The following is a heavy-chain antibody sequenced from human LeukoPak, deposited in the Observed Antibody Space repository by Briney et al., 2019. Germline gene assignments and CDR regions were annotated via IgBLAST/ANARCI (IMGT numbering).Heavy chain of an antibody. CDR2: INPSGGST. V-gene: IGHV1-46*01. CDR3: ARDRRVRGSGTYLGPYYYYMDV. D-gene: IGHD3-10*01. J-gene: IGHJ6*03. CDR1: GYTFTSYY. Sequence: ASVKVSCKASGYTFTSYYMHWVRQAPGQGLEWMGIINPSGGSTSYAQKFQGRVTMTRDMSTSTVYMELSSLRSEDTAVYYCARDRRVRGSGTYLGPYYYYMDVWGKGTTVTISS.